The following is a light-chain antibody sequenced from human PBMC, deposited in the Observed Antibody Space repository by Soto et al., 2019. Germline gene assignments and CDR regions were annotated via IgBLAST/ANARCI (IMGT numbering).Light chain of an antibody. Sequence: DIQLTQSPAFLSASVGDRVTITCRASQGMSSDLAWYQQKPGKAPNLLIYAASALQTSAPCRFSGSGAGTDFTVTISSLQPEDFDTYYCKELYTYPITFGQGTRLEIK. J-gene: IGKJ5*01. V-gene: IGKV1-9*01. CDR1: QGMSSD. CDR2: AAS. CDR3: KELYTYPIT.